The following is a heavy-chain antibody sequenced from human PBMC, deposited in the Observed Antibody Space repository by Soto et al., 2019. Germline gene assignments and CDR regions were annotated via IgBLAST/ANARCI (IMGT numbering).Heavy chain of an antibody. CDR3: ATRSATLSVYGVDV. D-gene: IGHD1-26*01. J-gene: IGHJ6*02. CDR2: ISYSGT. CDR1: GGSITGGNYF. Sequence: QVELQESGPGLVKPSQTLSLTCTVSGGSITGGNYFLTWIRQSPGMGLEWIGYISYSGTYYNPSLKSRLTISIDTSRNQLALKLSSVTAADTAVYYCATRSATLSVYGVDVWGQGTTVIVSS. V-gene: IGHV4-30-4*01.